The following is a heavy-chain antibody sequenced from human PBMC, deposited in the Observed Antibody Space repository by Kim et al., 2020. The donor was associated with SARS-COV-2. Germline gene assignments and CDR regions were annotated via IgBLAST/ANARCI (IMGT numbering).Heavy chain of an antibody. D-gene: IGHD5-18*01. J-gene: IGHJ5*02. CDR2: IKGGNGDT. Sequence: ASVKVSCKASGYNFTSYNYAMPWVRQAPGQRLEWMGWIKGGNGDTKYSQKFQGRVTMTRDTFASTAYMELSSLRSEDTAVYYCATNVGYNYRRGNWLDPWGQGTLVTVSS. CDR1: GYNFTSYNYA. CDR3: ATNVGYNYRRGNWLDP. V-gene: IGHV1-3*01.